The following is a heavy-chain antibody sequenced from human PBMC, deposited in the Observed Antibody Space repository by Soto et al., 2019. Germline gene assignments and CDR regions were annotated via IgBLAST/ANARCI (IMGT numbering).Heavy chain of an antibody. Sequence: EVQLVESGGGLVQPGGSLRLSCAASGFTFSSYWMSWVRQAPGKGLEWVADIKHDGSEKYYVDSVKGRFTISRDNAKNSLYLQMNSLRAEDTAVYYCTRSSNARFDYWGQGTLVTVSS. V-gene: IGHV3-7*05. J-gene: IGHJ4*02. CDR1: GFTFSSYW. CDR3: TRSSNARFDY. D-gene: IGHD4-4*01. CDR2: IKHDGSEK.